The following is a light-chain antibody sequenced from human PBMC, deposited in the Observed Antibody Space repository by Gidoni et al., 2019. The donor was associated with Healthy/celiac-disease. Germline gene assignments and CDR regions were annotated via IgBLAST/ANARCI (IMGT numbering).Light chain of an antibody. Sequence: DIQLNQSPSFLSASVGDRVTITCRASQGISSYLAWYQQQPGKAPKLLLYAASTLQSGVPSRFSGSGSGTEFTLTISSLQPEDFATYYCQQLNSYPPTFGQGTKVEIK. CDR2: AAS. J-gene: IGKJ1*01. CDR3: QQLNSYPPT. V-gene: IGKV1-9*01. CDR1: QGISSY.